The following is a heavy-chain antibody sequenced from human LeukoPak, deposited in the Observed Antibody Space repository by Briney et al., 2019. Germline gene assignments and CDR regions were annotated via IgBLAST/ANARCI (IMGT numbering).Heavy chain of an antibody. CDR1: GGSISSYY. V-gene: IGHV4-4*07. J-gene: IGHJ5*02. CDR3: VRQPHCTSGGCYAGGHRCDS. Sequence: SETLSLTCTVSGGSISSYYWSWIRQPAGKGLEWIGRIYSSGSTNYNPSLKSRVTMSVDTSKNHFSLKLTSVTAADTAVYYCVRQPHCTSGGCYAGGHRCDSWGQGILVTVSS. CDR2: IYSSGST. D-gene: IGHD2-2*01.